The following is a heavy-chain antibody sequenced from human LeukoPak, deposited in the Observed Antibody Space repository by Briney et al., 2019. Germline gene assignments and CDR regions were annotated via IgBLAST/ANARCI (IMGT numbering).Heavy chain of an antibody. Sequence: GASVTVSYKASGYTFTIYHMHWVRQAPGQGLEWMGIINPSGGSTRYAQKFQGRVTMTRDTSTSTVYMELSSLRSEDTAVYYCARGGVATQDFNYFHYWGQGTLVTVSS. CDR3: ARGGVATQDFNYFHY. CDR1: GYTFTIYH. J-gene: IGHJ4*02. D-gene: IGHD5-12*01. V-gene: IGHV1-46*01. CDR2: INPSGGST.